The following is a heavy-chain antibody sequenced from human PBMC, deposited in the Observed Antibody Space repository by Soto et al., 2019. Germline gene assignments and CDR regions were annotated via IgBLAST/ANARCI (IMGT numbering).Heavy chain of an antibody. V-gene: IGHV3-33*01. CDR2: IWYDGSNK. CDR1: GFTFSIYG. D-gene: IGHD2-15*01. J-gene: IGHJ4*02. CDR3: ARDTGYCSGGSCPQFDY. Sequence: AGGSLRLSCAASGFTFSIYGMHWFRQAPGKGLEWVAVIWYDGSNKYYADSVKGRFTISRDNSKNTLYLQMNSLRAEDTAVYYCARDTGYCSGGSCPQFDYWGQGTQVTVSS.